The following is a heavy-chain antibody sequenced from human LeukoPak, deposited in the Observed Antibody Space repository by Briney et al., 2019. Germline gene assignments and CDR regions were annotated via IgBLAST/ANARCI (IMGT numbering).Heavy chain of an antibody. V-gene: IGHV3-23*01. Sequence: GGSLRVSFAASGFIFSCYAMSWVRQAPGKGLEWVSAISGSSGSTYYADSLKGRFTISRDNSKNTLYLQMNSLRAEDTAVYYCAKDPYSSGWYFDYWGQGTLVTVSS. D-gene: IGHD6-19*01. CDR3: AKDPYSSGWYFDY. CDR1: GFIFSCYA. CDR2: ISGSSGST. J-gene: IGHJ4*02.